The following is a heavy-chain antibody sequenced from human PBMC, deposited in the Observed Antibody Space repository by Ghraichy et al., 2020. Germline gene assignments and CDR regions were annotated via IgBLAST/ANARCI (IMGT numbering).Heavy chain of an antibody. D-gene: IGHD3-9*01. CDR3: ARIKYDILTGYYVYYDY. V-gene: IGHV2-70*01. CDR1: GFSLSTSGMC. CDR2: IDWDDDK. Sequence: SGPTLVKPTQTLTLTCTFSGFSLSTSGMCVSWIRQPPGKALEWLALIDWDDDKYYSTSLKTRLTISKDTSKNQVVLTMTNMDPVDTATYYCARIKYDILTGYYVYYDYWGQGTLVTVSS. J-gene: IGHJ4*02.